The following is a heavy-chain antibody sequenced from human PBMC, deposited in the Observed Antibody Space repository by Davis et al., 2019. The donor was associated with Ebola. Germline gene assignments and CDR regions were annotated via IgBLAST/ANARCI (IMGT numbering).Heavy chain of an antibody. D-gene: IGHD5-12*01. J-gene: IGHJ5*02. Sequence: SETLSPTCAVYGGSFSGYYWSWIRQPPGKGLEWIGEINHSGSTNYNPSLKSRVTISVDTSKNQFSLKLSSVTAADTAVYYCARGRGYSWFDPWGQGTLVTVSS. CDR3: ARGRGYSWFDP. CDR1: GGSFSGYY. CDR2: INHSGST. V-gene: IGHV4-34*01.